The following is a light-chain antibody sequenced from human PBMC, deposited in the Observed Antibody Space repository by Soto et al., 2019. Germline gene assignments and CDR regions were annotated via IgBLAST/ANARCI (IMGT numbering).Light chain of an antibody. CDR3: VSFTTSRSYV. CDR1: SSDVGAYIF. J-gene: IGLJ1*01. Sequence: QSALTQPASVSGSPGQSITISCTGTSSDVGAYIFVSWYQQHPGKAPKLMIYDIINRPSGVSNRFSGSKSGNTASLTISGLQAEDEADYYCVSFTTSRSYVLGTGTKLTVL. V-gene: IGLV2-14*03. CDR2: DII.